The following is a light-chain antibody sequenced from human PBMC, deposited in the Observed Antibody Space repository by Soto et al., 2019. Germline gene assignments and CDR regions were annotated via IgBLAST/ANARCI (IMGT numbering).Light chain of an antibody. CDR1: QSVSSY. CDR3: QQRGNWPYT. J-gene: IGKJ2*01. CDR2: DAS. V-gene: IGKV3-11*01. Sequence: EIVLTQSPATLSLSPGERATLSCRASQSVSSYLAWYQQRPGQAPRLLIFDASNRATGIPARFSGSGSGTDFTLTIGSLEPEDFAVYYCQQRGNWPYTFGQGTKVEIK.